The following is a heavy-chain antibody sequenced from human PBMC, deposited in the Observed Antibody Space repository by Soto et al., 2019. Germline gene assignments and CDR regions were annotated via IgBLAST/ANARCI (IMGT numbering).Heavy chain of an antibody. Sequence: EVQLVDSGGGLVKPGGSLRLSCAASGFSVTNAWMKWVRQAPGKGLEWVGRVYTSAEGGATNYAAPVKGRFTISRDDSKNTVYLQMNSLMTEDTAVYYCTTGSVEGFWGQGTTVTVSS. J-gene: IGHJ6*02. CDR2: VYTSAEGGAT. CDR1: GFSVTNAW. D-gene: IGHD2-15*01. CDR3: TTGSVEGF. V-gene: IGHV3-15*07.